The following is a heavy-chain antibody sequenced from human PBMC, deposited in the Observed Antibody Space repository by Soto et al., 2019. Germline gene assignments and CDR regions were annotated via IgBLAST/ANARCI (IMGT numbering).Heavy chain of an antibody. Sequence: GASVKVSCKASGYTFTSYGISWVRQAPGQGLEWMGWISAYNGNTNYAQKLQGRVTMTTDTSTSTAYMELRSLRSDDTAVYYCASSRFLEWLLYSDVCGQGTTVTVSS. CDR2: ISAYNGNT. CDR3: ASSRFLEWLLYSDV. CDR1: GYTFTSYG. D-gene: IGHD3-3*01. V-gene: IGHV1-18*01. J-gene: IGHJ6*02.